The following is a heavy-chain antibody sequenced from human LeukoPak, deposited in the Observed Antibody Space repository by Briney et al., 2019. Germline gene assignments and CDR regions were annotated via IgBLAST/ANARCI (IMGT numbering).Heavy chain of an antibody. CDR3: ARGNYGGYYYNYGLDV. J-gene: IGHJ6*02. Sequence: PSETLSLTCTVSGGSIRSYYWSWIRLPPGKGLQWIGYIYYSGSTNYNPSLKSRVTMSVATSKNQFSLKLTSVTAADTAVYYCARGNYGGYYYNYGLDVWGQGTTVTVSS. D-gene: IGHD4-17*01. CDR1: GGSIRSYY. V-gene: IGHV4-59*01. CDR2: IYYSGST.